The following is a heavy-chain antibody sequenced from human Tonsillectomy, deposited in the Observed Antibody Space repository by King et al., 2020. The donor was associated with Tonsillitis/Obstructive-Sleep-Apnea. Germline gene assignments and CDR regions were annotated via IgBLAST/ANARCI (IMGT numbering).Heavy chain of an antibody. V-gene: IGHV4-34*01. J-gene: IGHJ1*01. D-gene: IGHD6-13*01. Sequence: VQLQQWGAGLLKPSETLSLTCAVYGGSFSGYYWSWIRQPPGKGLEWIGEINHSGSTNYNPSLKSRVTISLDTSKNQFSLKLSSVTAADTAVYYCARDRGALGAAAGPYFQHWGQGTLVTVSS. CDR3: ARDRGALGAAAGPYFQH. CDR2: INHSGST. CDR1: GGSFSGYY.